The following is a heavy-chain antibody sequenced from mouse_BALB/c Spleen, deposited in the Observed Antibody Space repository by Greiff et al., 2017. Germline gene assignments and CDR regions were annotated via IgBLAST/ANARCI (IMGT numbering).Heavy chain of an antibody. Sequence: VQLQQPGAELVMPGASVKMSCKASGYTFTDYWMHLVKQSPGQGLEWIGAIDTSDSYTSYNQKFKGKATLTVDESSSTAYMQLSSLTSEDSAVYYCARDYGSSRAMDYWGQGTSVTVSS. D-gene: IGHD1-1*01. CDR1: GYTFTDYW. CDR2: IDTSDSYT. CDR3: ARDYGSSRAMDY. V-gene: IGHV1-69*01. J-gene: IGHJ4*01.